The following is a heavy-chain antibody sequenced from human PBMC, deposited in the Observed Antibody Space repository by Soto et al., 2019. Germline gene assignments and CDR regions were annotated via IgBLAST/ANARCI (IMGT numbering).Heavy chain of an antibody. V-gene: IGHV3-66*01. D-gene: IGHD4-4*01. Sequence: GGSLRLSCAASGFTVSSNYISWVRQAPGKGLEWVSVIYSGGSTYYADSVKGRFTISRDNSKNTLYLQMNSLRAEDTAVYYCARDVVTMYYYYYYMDVWGKGTTVTVSS. CDR1: GFTVSSNY. J-gene: IGHJ6*03. CDR3: ARDVVTMYYYYYYMDV. CDR2: IYSGGST.